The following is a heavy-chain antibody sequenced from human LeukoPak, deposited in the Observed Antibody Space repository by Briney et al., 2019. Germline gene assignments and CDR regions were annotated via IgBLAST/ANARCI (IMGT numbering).Heavy chain of an antibody. Sequence: PGGSLRLSCAASGFTFSSYGMHWVRQAPGKGLEWVAVISYDGSNKYYADSAKGRFTISRDNSKNTLYLQMNSLRAEDTAVYYCANVYYDFWSGLKGNNYYYYGMDVWGQGTTVTVSS. D-gene: IGHD3-3*01. V-gene: IGHV3-30*18. CDR1: GFTFSSYG. J-gene: IGHJ6*02. CDR3: ANVYYDFWSGLKGNNYYYYGMDV. CDR2: ISYDGSNK.